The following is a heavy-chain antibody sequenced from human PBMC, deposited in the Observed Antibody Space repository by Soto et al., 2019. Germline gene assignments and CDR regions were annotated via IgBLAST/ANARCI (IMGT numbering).Heavy chain of an antibody. CDR3: ARDPIQRASYGSFFSS. Sequence: EERLSESGGGLVQPGGSLRLSCGGAGFTFSTFAMSWVRQAPGKGLEWVSGISNSGAGTYYADSVKGLFSISRDNSKNTVYLQMNSLSAEDTAVYSCARDPIQRASYGSFFSSWGQGTLVTVSS. CDR2: ISNSGAGT. D-gene: IGHD5-18*01. V-gene: IGHV3-23*01. CDR1: GFTFSTFA. J-gene: IGHJ5*02.